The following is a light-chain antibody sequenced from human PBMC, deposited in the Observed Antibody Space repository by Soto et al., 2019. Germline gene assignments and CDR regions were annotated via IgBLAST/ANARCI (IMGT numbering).Light chain of an antibody. Sequence: EIVLTQSPGTLSLSPGERATLSCRASQSVSSSYLAWYQQKLGQAPRLLIYGASSRATGIPDRFSGSGSGTDFTLTISRLEPEDFAVYYFQQYGSSPQTFGQGTKVEIK. J-gene: IGKJ1*01. CDR1: QSVSSSY. V-gene: IGKV3-20*01. CDR3: QQYGSSPQT. CDR2: GAS.